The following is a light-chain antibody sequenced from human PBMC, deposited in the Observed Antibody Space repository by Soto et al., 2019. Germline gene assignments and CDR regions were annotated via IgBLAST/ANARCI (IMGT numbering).Light chain of an antibody. Sequence: DIVLTQSPGPLSLSPGERATLSCRAIQSVSSSYLAWYQHKPGQAPRLHISGASSRAPGIPDRFSGSGSGTVVTLTISRLEPEDFAVYYCQQYGRSPRTFGERTRVQI. CDR3: QQYGRSPRT. CDR2: GAS. CDR1: QSVSSSY. V-gene: IGKV3-20*01. J-gene: IGKJ1*01.